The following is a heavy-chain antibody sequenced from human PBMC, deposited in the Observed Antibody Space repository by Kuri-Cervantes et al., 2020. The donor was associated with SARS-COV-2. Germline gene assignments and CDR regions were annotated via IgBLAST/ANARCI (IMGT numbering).Heavy chain of an antibody. CDR2: IYPTDFDT. CDR1: GFRFTTYW. J-gene: IGHJ3*01. CDR3: ARTRGSYYNDAFDL. Sequence: SCKGCGFRFTTYWIGWVRQMPGKGLEWMAIIYPTDFDTRYSPSFQGQVTISTDKSISTAYLQWRSLKASDSAMYYCARTRGSYYNDAFDLWGQGTMVTVSS. D-gene: IGHD1-26*01. V-gene: IGHV5-51*01.